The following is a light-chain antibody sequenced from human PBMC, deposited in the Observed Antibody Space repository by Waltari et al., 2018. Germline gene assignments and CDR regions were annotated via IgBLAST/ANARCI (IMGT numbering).Light chain of an antibody. J-gene: IGKJ4*01. Sequence: EILMTQSPGTLSVSPGETATLSCRASQSLSRNLAWYQLKPGQAPRLLIYAASTGATGIPARFSGSGPGTEFTLTISSLQSEDFAVYYCQQYSDWPPLTFGGGTKVEIK. CDR3: QQYSDWPPLT. V-gene: IGKV3-15*01. CDR2: AAS. CDR1: QSLSRN.